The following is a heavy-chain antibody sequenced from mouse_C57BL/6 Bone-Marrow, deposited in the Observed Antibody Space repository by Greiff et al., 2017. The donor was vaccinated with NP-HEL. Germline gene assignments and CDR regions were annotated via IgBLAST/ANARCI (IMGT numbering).Heavy chain of an antibody. Sequence: EVHLVESGGDLVKPGGSLKLSCAASGFTFSSYGMSWVRQTPDKRLEWVATISSGGSYTYYPDSVKGRFTISRDNAKNTLYLQMSSLKSEDTAMYYCARVYYGNYVDYYAMDYWGQGTSVTVSS. V-gene: IGHV5-6*01. D-gene: IGHD2-1*01. CDR3: ARVYYGNYVDYYAMDY. J-gene: IGHJ4*01. CDR1: GFTFSSYG. CDR2: ISSGGSYT.